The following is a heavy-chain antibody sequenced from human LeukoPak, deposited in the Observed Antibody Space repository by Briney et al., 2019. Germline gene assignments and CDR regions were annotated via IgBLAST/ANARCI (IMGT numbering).Heavy chain of an antibody. J-gene: IGHJ4*02. CDR3: ARDGSYYDSSGHFDY. V-gene: IGHV4-38-2*02. D-gene: IGHD3-22*01. CDR1: GYSISSGYY. CDR2: IYHSGST. Sequence: KPSETLSLTCTVSGYSISSGYYWGWIRQPPGKGLGWIGSIYHSGSTYYNPSLKSRVTISVDTSKNQFSLKLSSVTAADTAVYYCARDGSYYDSSGHFDYWGQGTLVTVSS.